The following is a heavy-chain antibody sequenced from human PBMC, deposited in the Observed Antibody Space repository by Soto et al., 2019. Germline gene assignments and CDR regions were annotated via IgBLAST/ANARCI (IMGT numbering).Heavy chain of an antibody. CDR2: INHSGST. CDR3: ARGRNYYDSSGYYWGRYYYYGMDF. CDR1: GGSFSGYY. J-gene: IGHJ6*02. Sequence: QVQLQQWGAGLLKPSETLSLTCAVYGGSFSGYYWSWIRQPPGKGLEWIGEINHSGSTNYNPSLKSRVTISVDTSKNQFSLKLSSVTAADTAVYYCARGRNYYDSSGYYWGRYYYYGMDFWGQGTTVTVSS. V-gene: IGHV4-34*01. D-gene: IGHD3-22*01.